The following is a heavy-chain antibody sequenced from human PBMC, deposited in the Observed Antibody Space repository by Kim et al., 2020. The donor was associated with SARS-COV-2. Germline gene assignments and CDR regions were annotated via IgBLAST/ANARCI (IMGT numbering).Heavy chain of an antibody. J-gene: IGHJ3*01. D-gene: IGHD3-3*01. CDR1: GYTFTRYD. CDR2: MNPNSGNT. V-gene: IGHV1-8*01. CDR3: ARGRSTTIFGVTIRTAGFD. Sequence: ASVKVSCKATGYTFTRYDINWVRQAPGQGFEWMGWMNPNSGNTGYAQKFQGRVTMTSDTSINTAYMELSGLRFEDTALYYCARGRSTTIFGVTIRTAGFD.